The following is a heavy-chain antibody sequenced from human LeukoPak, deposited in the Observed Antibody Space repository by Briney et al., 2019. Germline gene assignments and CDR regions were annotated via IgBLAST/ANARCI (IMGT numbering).Heavy chain of an antibody. D-gene: IGHD3-22*01. V-gene: IGHV3-74*01. CDR1: GFTFSTYW. J-gene: IGHJ3*02. Sequence: GGSLRLSCVTSGFTFSTYWMHWVRQAPGKGLVWVSRINSDGSSTSYADSVKGRFTISRDNAKNTLYLQMNSLRAEDTAVYYCAREFRYYDTKGAFDIWGQGTMVTVSS. CDR2: INSDGSST. CDR3: AREFRYYDTKGAFDI.